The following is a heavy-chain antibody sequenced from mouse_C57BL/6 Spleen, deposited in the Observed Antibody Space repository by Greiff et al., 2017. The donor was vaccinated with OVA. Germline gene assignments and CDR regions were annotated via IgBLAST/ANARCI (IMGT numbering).Heavy chain of an antibody. Sequence: QVQLQQSGAELVKPGASVKLSCKASGYTFTSYWMHWVKQRPGQGLEWIGMIHPNSGSTNYNEKFKSKATLTVDKSSSTAYMQLSSLTSEDSAVYYCATSTGTWFAYWGQGTLVTVSA. CDR1: GYTFTSYW. CDR2: IHPNSGST. CDR3: ATSTGTWFAY. D-gene: IGHD4-1*02. V-gene: IGHV1-64*01. J-gene: IGHJ3*01.